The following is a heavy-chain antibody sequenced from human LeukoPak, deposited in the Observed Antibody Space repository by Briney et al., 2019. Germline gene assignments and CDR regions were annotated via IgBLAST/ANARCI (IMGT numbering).Heavy chain of an antibody. CDR2: ISGSTGST. CDR3: TKAGPDTYAFDI. V-gene: IGHV3-23*01. CDR1: GFTFSNAW. Sequence: GGSLRLSCAASGFTFSNAWLRWVRQAPGKGLEWVSLISGSTGSTYYADSVKGRFSISRDNSKNTVYLQRNSLRAEATAVYYCTKAGPDTYAFDIWGQGTMVTVSS. J-gene: IGHJ3*02. D-gene: IGHD2/OR15-2a*01.